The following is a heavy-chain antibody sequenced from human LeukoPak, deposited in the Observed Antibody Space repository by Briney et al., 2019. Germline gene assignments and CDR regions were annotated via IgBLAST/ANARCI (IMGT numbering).Heavy chain of an antibody. CDR3: SRGGNWGEGYYFDY. CDR2: ISSSSTYI. CDR1: GFTFSSYS. D-gene: IGHD7-27*01. Sequence: GGSLRLSCAASGFTFSSYSIDWVRQAPGKGLEWVSSISSSSTYIYYADSVKGRFTISRDNAKNSLYLQMNSLRAEDTAVYYCSRGGNWGEGYYFDYWGQGTLVSVSS. J-gene: IGHJ4*02. V-gene: IGHV3-21*01.